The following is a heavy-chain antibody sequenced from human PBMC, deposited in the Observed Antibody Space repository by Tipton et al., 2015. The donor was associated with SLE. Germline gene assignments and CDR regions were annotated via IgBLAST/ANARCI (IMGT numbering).Heavy chain of an antibody. J-gene: IGHJ3*01. Sequence: TLSLTCAVYGGSFSGYSWTWIRQPPGKGLEWIGEINHVGSTNYNPSLESRVTISVDTSKNQFSLRLNSVTAADTAVYYCATSLNYYDSSGPEAWGQGTIVTVSS. D-gene: IGHD3-22*01. CDR3: ATSLNYYDSSGPEA. V-gene: IGHV4-34*01. CDR1: GGSFSGYS. CDR2: INHVGST.